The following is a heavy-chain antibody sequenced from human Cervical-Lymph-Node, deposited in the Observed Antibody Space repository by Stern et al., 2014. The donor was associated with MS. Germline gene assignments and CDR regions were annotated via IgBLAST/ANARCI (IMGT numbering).Heavy chain of an antibody. CDR3: ASSPPYYDSSGYYYYFDY. CDR2: IIPIFGTA. Sequence: QVQLVQSGAEVKKPGSSVKVSCKASGGTFSSYAISWVRQAPGQGLEWMGGIIPIFGTANYAQKFQGRVTITADESTSTASMELSSLRSEDTAVYSCASSPPYYDSSGYYYYFDYWGQGTLVTVSS. V-gene: IGHV1-69*01. D-gene: IGHD3-22*01. CDR1: GGTFSSYA. J-gene: IGHJ4*02.